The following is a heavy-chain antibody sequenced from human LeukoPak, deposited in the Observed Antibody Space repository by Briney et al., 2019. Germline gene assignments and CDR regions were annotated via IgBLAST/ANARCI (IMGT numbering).Heavy chain of an antibody. CDR3: AKSIDHGILGS. CDR2: ISWNSGSI. D-gene: IGHD2-15*01. CDR1: GFTFDDYA. Sequence: GGCLRLSCAASGFTFDDYAMHWVGQAPGKGVEWLSGISWNSGSIVYADSVKSRFTISRHNAKTSLYLQMNSLRAEDTALYYCAKSIDHGILGSWGQGTLVIVSS. J-gene: IGHJ4*02. V-gene: IGHV3-9*01.